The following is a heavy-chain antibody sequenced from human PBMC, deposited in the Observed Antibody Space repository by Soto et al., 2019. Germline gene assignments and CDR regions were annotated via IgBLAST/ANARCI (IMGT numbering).Heavy chain of an antibody. Sequence: GGSLRLSCAASGFTFSNAWMNWVRQAPGKGLEWVGRIKSKTDGGTTDYAAPVKGRFTISRDDSKNTLYLQMNSLKTEDTAVYYCTTVGWGGWYGSPSIDYYYYYGMDVWGQGTTVTVSS. CDR3: TTVGWGGWYGSPSIDYYYYYGMDV. CDR2: IKSKTDGGTT. D-gene: IGHD6-19*01. CDR1: GFTFSNAW. J-gene: IGHJ6*02. V-gene: IGHV3-15*07.